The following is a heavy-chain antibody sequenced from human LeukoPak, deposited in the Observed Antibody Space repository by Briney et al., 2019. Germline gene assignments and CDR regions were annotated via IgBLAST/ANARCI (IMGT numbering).Heavy chain of an antibody. CDR2: ISYDGSNK. Sequence: GGSLRLSCAASGFTFSSYGMHWVRQAPGKGLEGVAVISYDGSNKYYADSVKGRFTISRDNSKNTLYLQMNSLRAEDTAVYYCAKVGDSYGYEYFDYWGQGTLVTVSS. V-gene: IGHV3-30*18. CDR3: AKVGDSYGYEYFDY. CDR1: GFTFSSYG. J-gene: IGHJ4*02. D-gene: IGHD5-18*01.